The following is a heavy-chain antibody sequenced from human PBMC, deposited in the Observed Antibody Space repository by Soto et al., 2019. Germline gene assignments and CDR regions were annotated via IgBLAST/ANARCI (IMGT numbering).Heavy chain of an antibody. CDR3: ARDCSGGSCYSADDAFDI. V-gene: IGHV3-66*01. Sequence: GGSLRLSCAASGFTFSSNYMSWVRQAPGKGLEWVSVIYSGGSTYYADSVKGRFTISRDNSKNTLYLQMNSLRAEDTAVYYCARDCSGGSCYSADDAFDIWGQGTMVTVSS. J-gene: IGHJ3*02. CDR1: GFTFSSNY. D-gene: IGHD2-15*01. CDR2: IYSGGST.